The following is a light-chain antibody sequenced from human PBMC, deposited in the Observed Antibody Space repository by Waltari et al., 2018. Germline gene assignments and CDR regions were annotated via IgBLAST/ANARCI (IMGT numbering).Light chain of an antibody. CDR1: NIGDVS. Sequence: SFVLSQAPSVSVAPGKTATIVWEGNNIGDVSVNWYQQHPGQAPVLVVYEDDRRPSGIPERFSGSNSGNTAALTISWVEAGDEADYYCQVWTNTDDHPVFGGGTKLTVL. V-gene: IGLV3-21*03. J-gene: IGLJ2*01. CDR2: EDD. CDR3: QVWTNTDDHPV.